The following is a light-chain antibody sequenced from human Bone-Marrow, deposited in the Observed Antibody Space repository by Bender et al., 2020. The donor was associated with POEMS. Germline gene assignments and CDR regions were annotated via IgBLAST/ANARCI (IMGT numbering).Light chain of an antibody. V-gene: IGLV1-40*01. CDR3: QSYDSGLTSYV. CDR2: GYN. J-gene: IGLJ1*01. Sequence: QSALTQPPSASGSPGQSVTISCTGSSSNTGSGYDINWYQHLPGTAPKLLIYGYNNRPSGVPDRFSGSKSGTSASLAITGLQAEDEGDYYCQSYDSGLTSYVFGTGTKVIVL. CDR1: SSNTGSGYD.